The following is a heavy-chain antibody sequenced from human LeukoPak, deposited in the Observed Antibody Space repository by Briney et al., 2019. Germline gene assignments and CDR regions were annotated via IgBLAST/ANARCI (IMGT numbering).Heavy chain of an antibody. CDR2: IYTSGST. CDR1: GGSISSGSYY. D-gene: IGHD3-10*01. V-gene: IGHV4-61*02. Sequence: PSETLSLTCTVSGGSISSGSYYWSWIRQPAGKGLEWIGRIYTSGSTNYNPSLKSRVTISVDTSKNQFSLKLSSVTAADTAVYYCARDSYYGSGSEGNWFDPWGQGTLVTVSS. CDR3: ARDSYYGSGSEGNWFDP. J-gene: IGHJ5*02.